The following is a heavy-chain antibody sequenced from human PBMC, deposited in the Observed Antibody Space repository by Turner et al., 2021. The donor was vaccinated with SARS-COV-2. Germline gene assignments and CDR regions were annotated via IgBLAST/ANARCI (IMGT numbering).Heavy chain of an antibody. CDR1: GGSISSSSYY. V-gene: IGHV4-39*01. J-gene: IGHJ3*02. CDR3: ASTVWLRGAFDI. CDR2: IYYSGST. Sequence: QLQLQESGPGLVKPSETLSLTCTVSGGSISSSSYYWGWIRQPPGKGLEWIGSIYYSGSTYYHPSLKSRVTTSVDTSKNQFSLKMSSVTAADTAVYYCASTVWLRGAFDIWGQGTMVTVSS. D-gene: IGHD5-18*01.